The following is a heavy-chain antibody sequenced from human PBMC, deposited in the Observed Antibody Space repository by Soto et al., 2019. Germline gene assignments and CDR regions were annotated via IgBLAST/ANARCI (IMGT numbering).Heavy chain of an antibody. CDR3: ATTNLIVVVPAAIRTGY. Sequence: SETLSLTCTVSGGSISSSSYYWGWIRQPPGKGLEWIGSIYYSGSTYYNPSLKSRVTISVDTSKNQFSLKLSSVTAADTAVYYCATTNLIVVVPAAIRTGYWGQGTLVTVPQ. D-gene: IGHD2-2*02. V-gene: IGHV4-39*01. CDR2: IYYSGST. CDR1: GGSISSSSYY. J-gene: IGHJ4*02.